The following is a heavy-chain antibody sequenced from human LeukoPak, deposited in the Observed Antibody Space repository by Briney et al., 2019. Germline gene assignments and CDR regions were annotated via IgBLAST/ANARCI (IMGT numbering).Heavy chain of an antibody. Sequence: SQTLSLTCTVSGDSISSSSYYWSWIRQHPGKGLEWIGYIYYSGSTYYNPSLKSRITLSVDTSKNQFSLQLNSVTPEDTAVYYCARDLGSSGWHTFDYWGQGTLVTVSS. CDR1: GDSISSSSYY. CDR2: IYYSGST. J-gene: IGHJ4*02. V-gene: IGHV4-31*03. CDR3: ARDLGSSGWHTFDY. D-gene: IGHD6-19*01.